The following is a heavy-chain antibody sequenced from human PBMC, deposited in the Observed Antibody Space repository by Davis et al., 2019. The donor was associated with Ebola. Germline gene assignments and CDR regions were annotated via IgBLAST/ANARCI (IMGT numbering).Heavy chain of an antibody. CDR1: GGTFSSYA. CDR3: AKGRRGFEYSSSGMDV. CDR2: IIPIFGTA. J-gene: IGHJ6*03. V-gene: IGHV1-69*13. D-gene: IGHD6-6*01. Sequence: SVKVSCKASGGTFSSYAISWVRQAPGQGLEWMGGIIPIFGTANYAQKFQGRVTITADESTSTAYMELSSLRSEDTAVYYCAKGRRGFEYSSSGMDVWGKGTTVTVSS.